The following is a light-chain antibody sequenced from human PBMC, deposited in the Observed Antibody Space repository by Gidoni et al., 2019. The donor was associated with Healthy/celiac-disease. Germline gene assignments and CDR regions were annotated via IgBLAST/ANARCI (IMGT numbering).Light chain of an antibody. V-gene: IGLV2-14*01. CDR1: SSDVGGYNY. Sequence: QSALPQPASVSGSPGQSITSSCTGTSSDVGGYNYVYWYQQHLGNAPKLMIYEVSNRPSGVPYRFSGSKSGNTASLTISGLQAEDEADYYCSSYTSSSAVFGGGTQLTVL. J-gene: IGLJ7*01. CDR2: EVS. CDR3: SSYTSSSAV.